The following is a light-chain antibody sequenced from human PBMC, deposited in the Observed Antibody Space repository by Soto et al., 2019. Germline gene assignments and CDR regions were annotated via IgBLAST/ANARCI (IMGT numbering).Light chain of an antibody. CDR3: QQSEDPPLS. J-gene: IGKJ3*01. CDR1: QSISSY. Sequence: DIQMTQSPSSLSASVGDRVTITCRASQSISSYLNWYQQKPGKAPKLLIYAASSLQTGVPSRFSGSGSGTDFTFTISSLRTEDVATYYCQQSEDPPLSFGPGTKVEIK. V-gene: IGKV1-39*01. CDR2: AAS.